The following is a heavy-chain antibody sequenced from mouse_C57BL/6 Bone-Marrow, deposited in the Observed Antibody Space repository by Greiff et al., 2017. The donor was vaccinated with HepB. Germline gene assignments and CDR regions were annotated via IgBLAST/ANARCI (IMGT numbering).Heavy chain of an antibody. CDR2: IDPSDSYT. J-gene: IGHJ3*01. Sequence: QVQLQQPGAELVMPGASVKLSCKASGYTFTSYWMHWVKQRPGQGLEWIGEIDPSDSYTNYYQKFKGKSTLTVDKSSSTAYMQLSSLTSEDSAVYYCARELRLRFAYWGQGTLVTVSA. CDR1: GYTFTSYW. V-gene: IGHV1-69*01. CDR3: ARELRLRFAY. D-gene: IGHD3-2*02.